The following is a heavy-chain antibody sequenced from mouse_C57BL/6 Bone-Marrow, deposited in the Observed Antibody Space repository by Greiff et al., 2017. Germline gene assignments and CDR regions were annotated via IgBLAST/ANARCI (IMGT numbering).Heavy chain of an antibody. V-gene: IGHV1-59*01. CDR1: GYTFTSYW. Sequence: QVQLQQSGAELVRPGTSVKLSCKASGYTFTSYWMHWVKQRPGQGLEWIGVIDPSDSYTNYNQKFKGQATLTVDTSSSTAYMQLSSLTSEDSAVYYCANMDYWGQGTSVTVSS. J-gene: IGHJ4*01. CDR2: IDPSDSYT. CDR3: ANMDY.